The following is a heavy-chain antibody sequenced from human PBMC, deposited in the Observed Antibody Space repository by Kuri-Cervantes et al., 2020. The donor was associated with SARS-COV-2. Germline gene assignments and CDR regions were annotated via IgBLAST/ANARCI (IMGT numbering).Heavy chain of an antibody. V-gene: IGHV3-64D*08. Sequence: GGSLRLSCSASGLTFSHYVMHWVRQAPGKGLEYVSAINNDGYYTYYTDSVKGRFIISRDNSKNTLYLQMSSLRAEDTAVYYCVKSLRFLGWLPLDYWGQGTLVTVSS. D-gene: IGHD3-3*01. CDR2: INNDGYYT. J-gene: IGHJ4*02. CDR3: VKSLRFLGWLPLDY. CDR1: GLTFSHYV.